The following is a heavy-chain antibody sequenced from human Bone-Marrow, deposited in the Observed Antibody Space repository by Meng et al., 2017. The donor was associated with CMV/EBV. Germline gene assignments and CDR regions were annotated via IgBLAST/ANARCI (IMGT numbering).Heavy chain of an antibody. CDR2: IGPSSGAT. J-gene: IGHJ4*02. CDR3: VRELGQSSSRWYFDY. D-gene: IGHD2-2*01. CDR1: GYSITGYY. Sequence: SGYSITGYYIHWVRQAPGHGLEWMGWIGPSSGATDYAQNFQGRVTLTRDTSIRTAYMEVSSLRSDDTAVYYCVRELGQSSSRWYFDYWGQGTLVTVSS. V-gene: IGHV1-2*02.